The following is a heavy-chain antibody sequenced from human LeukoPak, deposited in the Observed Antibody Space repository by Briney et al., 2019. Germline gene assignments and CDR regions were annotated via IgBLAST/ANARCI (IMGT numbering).Heavy chain of an antibody. CDR1: GGSFSGYY. CDR3: ARGGGYSYGPGAFDI. V-gene: IGHV4-34*01. D-gene: IGHD5-18*01. CDR2: INHSGST. Sequence: SETLSLTCAVYGGSFSGYYWSWIRQPPGKGLEWVGEINHSGSTNYNPSLKSRVTISVDTSKNQFSLKLSSVTAADTAVYYCARGGGYSYGPGAFDIWGQGTMVTVSS. J-gene: IGHJ3*02.